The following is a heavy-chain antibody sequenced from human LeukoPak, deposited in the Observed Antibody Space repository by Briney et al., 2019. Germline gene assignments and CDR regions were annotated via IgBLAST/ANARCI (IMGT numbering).Heavy chain of an antibody. V-gene: IGHV4-34*01. Sequence: SETLSFTCAVYGGSFSGYYWSWIRQPPGKGLEWIGEINHSGSTNYNPSLKSRVTISVDTSKNQFSLKLSSVTAADTAVYYCARGRRGYTYGYGTFDPWGQGTLVTVSS. CDR2: INHSGST. CDR3: ARGRRGYTYGYGTFDP. J-gene: IGHJ5*02. CDR1: GGSFSGYY. D-gene: IGHD5-18*01.